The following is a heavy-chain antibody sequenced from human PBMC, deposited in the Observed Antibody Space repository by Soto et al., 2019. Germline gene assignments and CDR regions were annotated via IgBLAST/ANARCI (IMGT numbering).Heavy chain of an antibody. J-gene: IGHJ4*02. D-gene: IGHD4-17*01. CDR1: GYGLTSYG. CDR2: ISAYNGNT. CDR3: ARGTTVETGNY. Sequence: GVSAEPCCKASGYGLTSYGVSWVRQAPGQGLEWMGWISAYNGNTNYAQKLQGRVTMTTDTSTSTAYMELRSLRSDDTAVYYCARGTTVETGNYWGQGTLVTVSS. V-gene: IGHV1-18*01.